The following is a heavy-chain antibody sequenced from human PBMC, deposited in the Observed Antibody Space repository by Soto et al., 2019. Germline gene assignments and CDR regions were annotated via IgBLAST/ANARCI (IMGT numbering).Heavy chain of an antibody. CDR1: ALNITSYY. Sequence: GGSLRLSCAVAALNITSYYMTWEHPTPGKGLERVSSIYSDESTHYAVSVKGRLSISRDNAKNSLYLQMNSLRAEDTAVYYCVFSPGHFWSGYHYYFDYWGQGTLVTVSS. D-gene: IGHD3-3*02. CDR2: IYSDEST. CDR3: VFSPGHFWSGYHYYFDY. V-gene: IGHV3-53*01. J-gene: IGHJ4*02.